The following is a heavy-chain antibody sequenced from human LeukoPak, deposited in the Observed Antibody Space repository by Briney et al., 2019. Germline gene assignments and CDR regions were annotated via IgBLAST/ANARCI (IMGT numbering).Heavy chain of an antibody. CDR1: GGSINSYY. V-gene: IGHV4-59*01. CDR3: ARGTTVITYFDL. CDR2: IYYSGST. J-gene: IGHJ2*01. D-gene: IGHD4-23*01. Sequence: SETLSLTCTVSGGSINSYYWSWIRQPPGKELGWIGYIYYSGSTNYNPSLKSRVTMSVDTSKNQFSLSLSSVTAADTAVYYCARGTTVITYFDLWGRGTLVTVSS.